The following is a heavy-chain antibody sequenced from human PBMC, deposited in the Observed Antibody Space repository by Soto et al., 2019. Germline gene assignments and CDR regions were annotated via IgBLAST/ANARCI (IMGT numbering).Heavy chain of an antibody. CDR3: ARVPSQTNAFDM. CDR1: GFTFRTYG. CDR2: IWYDGRNK. J-gene: IGHJ3*02. V-gene: IGHV3-33*01. Sequence: PGGSLRLSCVVSGFTFRTYGMHWVRQAPGKGLEWVAVIWYDGRNKYYADSAKGRFTISRDNSKNTLYLQMNSLRAEDTAVYYCARVPSQTNAFDMWGQGTMVTVSS.